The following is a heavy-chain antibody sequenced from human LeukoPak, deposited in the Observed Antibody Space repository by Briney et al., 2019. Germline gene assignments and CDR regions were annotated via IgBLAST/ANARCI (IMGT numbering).Heavy chain of an antibody. D-gene: IGHD2-2*02. Sequence: SETLSLTCTVSGGSISSYYWSWIRQPAGKGLEWIGRIYTSGSTNYNPSLKSRVTMSVDTSKNQFSLKLSSVTAADTAVYYCARDAAYCSSTSCYTWFDPWGQGTLVTVSS. V-gene: IGHV4-4*07. CDR1: GGSISSYY. CDR3: ARDAAYCSSTSCYTWFDP. J-gene: IGHJ5*02. CDR2: IYTSGST.